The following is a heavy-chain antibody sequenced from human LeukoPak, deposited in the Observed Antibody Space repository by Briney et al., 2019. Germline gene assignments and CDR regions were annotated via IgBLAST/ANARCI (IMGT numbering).Heavy chain of an antibody. V-gene: IGHV1-45*02. CDR3: ATATHYYYYYGMDV. J-gene: IGHJ6*02. CDR2: ITPFNGNT. D-gene: IGHD2-21*02. CDR1: GYTFTYRY. Sequence: TGASVKVSCKASGYTFTYRYLHWVRQAPGQALEWMGWITPFNGNTNYAQKFQDRVTITRDRSISTAYMELSSLRSEDTAMYYCATATHYYYYYGMDVWGQGTTVTVSS.